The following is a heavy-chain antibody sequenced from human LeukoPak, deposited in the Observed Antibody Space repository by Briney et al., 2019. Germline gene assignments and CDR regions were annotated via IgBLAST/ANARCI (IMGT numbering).Heavy chain of an antibody. D-gene: IGHD1-26*01. V-gene: IGHV3-21*01. CDR2: ISSSSSYI. CDR1: GFTFSSYS. CDR3: AREYSGSYPSYWYFDL. Sequence: GGSLRLSCAASGFTFSSYSMNWVRQAPGKGLEWVSSISSSSSYIYYADSVKGRFTISRDNAKNSLYLQMNSLRAEDTAVYYCAREYSGSYPSYWYFDLWGRGTLVTVSS. J-gene: IGHJ2*01.